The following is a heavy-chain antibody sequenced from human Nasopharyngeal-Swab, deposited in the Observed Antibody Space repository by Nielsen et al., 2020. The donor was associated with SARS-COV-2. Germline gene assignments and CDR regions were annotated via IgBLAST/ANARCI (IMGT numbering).Heavy chain of an antibody. Sequence: WVRQAPGQGLEWMGGIIPIFGTANYAQKFQGRVTITADESTSTAYMELRSLRSDDTAVCYCARAPTYYDFWSGYSKPSDAFDIWGQGTMVTVSS. D-gene: IGHD3-3*01. CDR3: ARAPTYYDFWSGYSKPSDAFDI. J-gene: IGHJ3*02. CDR2: IIPIFGTA. V-gene: IGHV1-69*01.